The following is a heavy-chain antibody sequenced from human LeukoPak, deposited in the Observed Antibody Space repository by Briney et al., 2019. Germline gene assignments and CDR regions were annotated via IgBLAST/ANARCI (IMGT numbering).Heavy chain of an antibody. D-gene: IGHD2-21*02. V-gene: IGHV3-23*01. CDR1: GFTFRTYA. CDR2: ISNSGGST. CDR3: AKGSDGYCGGDCAFDC. J-gene: IGHJ4*02. Sequence: GGSLRLSCAASGFTFRTYAMRWVRQAPGKGPEWVSSISNSGGSTYYADSVKGRFTIARDKSTNRLYLQMNSLSGAGTAVYYCAKGSDGYCGGDCAFDCWGQGTLVTVSS.